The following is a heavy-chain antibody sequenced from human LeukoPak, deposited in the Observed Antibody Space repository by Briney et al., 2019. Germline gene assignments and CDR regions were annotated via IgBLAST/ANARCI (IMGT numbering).Heavy chain of an antibody. CDR3: ARGPFPKYYYDSSGPFDY. D-gene: IGHD3-22*01. J-gene: IGHJ4*02. Sequence: GESLKISCKGSGYSFTSYWIGWVPQMPGKGLEWMGNINPGDSDTRYSPSFQGQVTISADKSISTAYLQWSSLKASDTAMYYCARGPFPKYYYDSSGPFDYWGQGTLVTVSS. CDR2: INPGDSDT. V-gene: IGHV5-51*01. CDR1: GYSFTSYW.